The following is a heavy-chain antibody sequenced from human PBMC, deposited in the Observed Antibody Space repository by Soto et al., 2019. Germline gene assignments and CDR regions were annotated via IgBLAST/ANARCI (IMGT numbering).Heavy chain of an antibody. V-gene: IGHV4-59*01. CDR2: VYYSGNT. Sequence: PSETLSLTCTISGGSISNYYWTWIRQTPGKGLEWIGYVYYSGNTNYNPSLKSRVTISVDSSKSQFSLNLTSVTAADSAIYYCARARSDGAGSSRGRRLDVWGQGTTVTVSS. CDR1: GGSISNYY. D-gene: IGHD2-15*01. J-gene: IGHJ6*02. CDR3: ARARSDGAGSSRGRRLDV.